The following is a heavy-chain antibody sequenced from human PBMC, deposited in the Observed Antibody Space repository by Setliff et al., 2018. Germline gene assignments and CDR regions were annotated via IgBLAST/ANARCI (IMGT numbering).Heavy chain of an antibody. J-gene: IGHJ4*02. Sequence: LSLTCTVSGGSMGSYYWTWIRQSAGKGLEWIGRVYTTGSTAFNPSLKSRVTISVDTSKNQFSLKLSSVTAADTAVYYCARVPYYYDADDYWGQGTLVTVSS. CDR2: VYTTGST. CDR3: ARVPYYYDADDY. CDR1: GGSMGSYY. D-gene: IGHD3-22*01. V-gene: IGHV4-4*07.